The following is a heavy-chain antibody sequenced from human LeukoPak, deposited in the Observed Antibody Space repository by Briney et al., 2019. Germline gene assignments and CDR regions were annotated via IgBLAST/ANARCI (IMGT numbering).Heavy chain of an antibody. CDR1: GYTFTSYG. CDR2: ISAYNGNT. CDR3: ARVKCGGGCYLDAFDI. V-gene: IGHV1-18*01. D-gene: IGHD2-21*01. Sequence: VASVKVSCKASGYTFTSYGISWVRQAPGQGLEWMGWISAYNGNTNYAQKLQGRVTMTTDTSTSTAYMELRSLRSDDTAVYYCARVKCGGGCYLDAFDIWGQGTMVTVSS. J-gene: IGHJ3*02.